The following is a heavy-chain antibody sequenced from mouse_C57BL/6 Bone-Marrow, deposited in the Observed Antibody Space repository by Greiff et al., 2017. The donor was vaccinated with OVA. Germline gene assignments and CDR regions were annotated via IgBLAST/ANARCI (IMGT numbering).Heavy chain of an antibody. CDR2: IDPANGNT. D-gene: IGHD1-1*01. Sequence: VQLQPSVAELVRPGASVTLSCTASGFNIKNTYMHWVKQRPEQGLEWIGRIDPANGNTKYAPKFQGKATITADTSSNTAYLQLSNLTSEDTAIYYCAEITTVVARGDYWGQGTTLTVSS. CDR3: AEITTVVARGDY. J-gene: IGHJ2*01. V-gene: IGHV14-3*01. CDR1: GFNIKNTY.